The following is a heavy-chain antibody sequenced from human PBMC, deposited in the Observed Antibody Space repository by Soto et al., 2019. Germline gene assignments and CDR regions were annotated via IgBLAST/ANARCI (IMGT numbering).Heavy chain of an antibody. D-gene: IGHD3-10*01. CDR2: ISYDGSNK. J-gene: IGHJ4*02. Sequence: PGGSLRLSCADSGLSFSSYGMHWVRQAPGEGLEWVAAISYDGSNKNYLASVEGRFTISRDNSKNTLYLQMNALRPEDTAVYYCAKDSLLGSSFDYWGQGTLVTVSS. V-gene: IGHV3-30*18. CDR3: AKDSLLGSSFDY. CDR1: GLSFSSYG.